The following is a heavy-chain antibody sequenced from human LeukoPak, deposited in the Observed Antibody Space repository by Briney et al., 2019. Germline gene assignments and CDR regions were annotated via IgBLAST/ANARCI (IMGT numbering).Heavy chain of an antibody. CDR3: ARAVGSGSFQTYYYYMDV. Sequence: PSETLSLTCTVSGGSISSYYWSWIRQPPGKGLEWIGYIYYSGSTNYNPSLKSRVTISVDTSKNQFSLKVSSVTAADTAVYYCARAVGSGSFQTYYYYMDVWGKGTTVTISS. J-gene: IGHJ6*03. CDR2: IYYSGST. V-gene: IGHV4-59*12. CDR1: GGSISSYY. D-gene: IGHD3-10*01.